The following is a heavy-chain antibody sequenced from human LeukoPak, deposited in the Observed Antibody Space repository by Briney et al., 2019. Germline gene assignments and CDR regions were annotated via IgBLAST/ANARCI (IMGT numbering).Heavy chain of an antibody. Sequence: GGSLRLSCAASGFTVSSNYMSWVRQAPGKGLEWVSVIYSGGSTYYADSVKGRFTISRDNSKNTLYLQMNSLRAEDTAVYYCARDDYGDSISGYWGQGTLVTVSS. CDR2: IYSGGST. D-gene: IGHD4-17*01. CDR1: GFTVSSNY. J-gene: IGHJ4*02. CDR3: ARDDYGDSISGY. V-gene: IGHV3-66*01.